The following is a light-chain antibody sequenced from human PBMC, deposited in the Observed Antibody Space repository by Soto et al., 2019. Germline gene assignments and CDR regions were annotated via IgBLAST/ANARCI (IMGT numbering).Light chain of an antibody. CDR2: GDS. J-gene: IGLJ1*01. CDR3: QSYDSTLDARYV. Sequence: QSVLTQPPSVSGAPGQRVTISCTGRGSNIGAGYDVHWYQHRPGTAPKLLVFGDSHRPSGVPDRFSGSKSGTSASLAITGLHAEDEGDYYCQSYDSTLDARYVFGTGTKLTVL. CDR1: GSNIGAGYD. V-gene: IGLV1-40*01.